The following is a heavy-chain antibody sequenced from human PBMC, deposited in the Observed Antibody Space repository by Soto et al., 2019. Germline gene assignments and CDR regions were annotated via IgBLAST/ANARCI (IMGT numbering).Heavy chain of an antibody. CDR2: IYFSGIT. Sequence: SETLSLTCTVSGGSISGYFWSWIRQPPGKGLDWVGDIYFSGITNYNPSLKSRVSLFVDTSKNYFSLSLNSVTAADTAVYYCARARSGYNIDAFDIWGQGKMVTVSS. CDR3: ARARSGYNIDAFDI. V-gene: IGHV4-59*01. D-gene: IGHD5-12*01. CDR1: GGSISGYF. J-gene: IGHJ3*02.